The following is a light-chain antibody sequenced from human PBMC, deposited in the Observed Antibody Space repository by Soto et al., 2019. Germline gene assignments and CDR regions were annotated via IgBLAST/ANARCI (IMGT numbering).Light chain of an antibody. J-gene: IGKJ1*01. CDR3: QQYDGSPST. CDR2: GAS. CDR1: QTVTSNY. V-gene: IGKV3-20*01. Sequence: EIVLTQSPGTLSLSPGERATLSCRASQTVTSNYLAWYQRKPGQAPRLPIYGASSRATDIPDRFSGSGSGTYFTLTIAKLEPEDFAVYFWQQYDGSPSTFGQGTKVEIK.